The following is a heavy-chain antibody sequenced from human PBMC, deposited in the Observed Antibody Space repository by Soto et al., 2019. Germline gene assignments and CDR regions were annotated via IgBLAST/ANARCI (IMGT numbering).Heavy chain of an antibody. CDR1: GYTFTSYA. V-gene: IGHV1-3*01. Sequence: QVQLVQSGAEVKKPGASVKVSCKASGYTFTSYAIHWVRQAPGQRLEWMGWINAGNGNTKYSQKLQDRVTITRDTSASTAYVELSSLRSEDAAVYYCARDRGGWPDYWGQGTLVTVSS. CDR3: ARDRGGWPDY. D-gene: IGHD6-19*01. J-gene: IGHJ4*02. CDR2: INAGNGNT.